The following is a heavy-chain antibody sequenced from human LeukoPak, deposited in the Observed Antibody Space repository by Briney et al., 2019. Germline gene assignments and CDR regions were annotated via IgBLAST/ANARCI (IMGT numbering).Heavy chain of an antibody. J-gene: IGHJ4*02. Sequence: PSETLSLTCTVSDYSISSGYYWGWIRQPPGKGLEWIGNIYHTGTPYYNPSLKSRVTISVDKSKNQFSLKLSSVTAADTAVYYCARAPYDFWSGYYGGLYFDYWGQGTLVTVSS. CDR1: DYSISSGYY. CDR3: ARAPYDFWSGYYGGLYFDY. D-gene: IGHD3-3*01. CDR2: IYHTGTP. V-gene: IGHV4-38-2*02.